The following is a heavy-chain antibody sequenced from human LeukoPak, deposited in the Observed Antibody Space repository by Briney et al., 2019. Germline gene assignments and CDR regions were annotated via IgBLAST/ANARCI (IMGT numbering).Heavy chain of an antibody. CDR1: GYTFTNFG. Sequence: ASVKVSCKASGYTFTNFGISWVRQAPGQGLEWVGLINPTGTTTLYAQKFQGRVTLTRDMSTSTDYMELRSLKSEDTAVYYCARDNSVGDNAWWFDPWGQGTLVTVSS. CDR2: INPTGTTT. CDR3: ARDNSVGDNAWWFDP. V-gene: IGHV1-46*01. J-gene: IGHJ5*02. D-gene: IGHD1-26*01.